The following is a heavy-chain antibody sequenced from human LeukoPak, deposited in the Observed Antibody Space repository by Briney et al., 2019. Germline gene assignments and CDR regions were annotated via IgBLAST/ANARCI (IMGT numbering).Heavy chain of an antibody. CDR3: ARDLSISGHRYGLDY. D-gene: IGHD5-18*01. J-gene: IGHJ4*02. CDR2: ISSSGSNM. Sequence: PGGSLRLSCTASGFTFSDYALSWVRQAPGKGLEWVSSISSSGSNMYYADSVKGRFTISRDNAKNSLFLQMNSLRAEDTAVYYCARDLSISGHRYGLDYWGQGTLVTVSS. CDR1: GFTFSDYA. V-gene: IGHV3-21*01.